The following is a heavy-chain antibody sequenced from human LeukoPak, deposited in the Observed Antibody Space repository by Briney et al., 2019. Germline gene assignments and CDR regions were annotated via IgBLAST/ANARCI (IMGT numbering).Heavy chain of an antibody. V-gene: IGHV4-39*01. Sequence: SETLSLTCTVSGGSIISSSYYWGWIRQPPGKGLEWIGSIYYSGSTYYNPSLKSRVTISVDTSKNQFSLKLSSVTAADTAVYYCARQSSMGVVIFDCWGQGTLVTVSS. CDR3: ARQSSMGVVIFDC. J-gene: IGHJ4*02. CDR2: IYYSGST. D-gene: IGHD3-3*01. CDR1: GGSIISSSYY.